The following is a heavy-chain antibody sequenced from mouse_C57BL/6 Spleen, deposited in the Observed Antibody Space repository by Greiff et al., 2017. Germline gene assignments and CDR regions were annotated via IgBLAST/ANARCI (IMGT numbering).Heavy chain of an antibody. Sequence: EVQGVESGGGLVKPGGSLKLSCAASGFTFSSYAMSWVRQTPEKRLEWVATISDGGSYTYYPDNVKGRFTISRDNAKNNLYLQMSHLKSEDTAMYYCARDPLDGYYAMDYWGQGTSVTVSS. CDR3: ARDPLDGYYAMDY. CDR1: GFTFSSYA. J-gene: IGHJ4*01. CDR2: ISDGGSYT. D-gene: IGHD2-3*01. V-gene: IGHV5-4*01.